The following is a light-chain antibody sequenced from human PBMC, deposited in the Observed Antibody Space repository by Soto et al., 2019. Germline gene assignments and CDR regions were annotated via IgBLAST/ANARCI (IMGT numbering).Light chain of an antibody. V-gene: IGLV1-51*01. Sequence: QSVLTQPPSVSAAPGQKVTISCSGSSSKIGNNYVSWYQQLPGTAPKLLIYDNNKRPSGIPDRFSGSKSGTSATLGITGLQTGDEADYYCGTWDSSLSAAVFGGGTNLTVL. CDR3: GTWDSSLSAAV. CDR1: SSKIGNNY. J-gene: IGLJ2*01. CDR2: DNN.